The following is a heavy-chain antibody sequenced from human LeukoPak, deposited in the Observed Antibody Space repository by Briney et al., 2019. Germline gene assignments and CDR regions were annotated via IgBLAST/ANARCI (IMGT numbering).Heavy chain of an antibody. V-gene: IGHV3-74*01. CDR2: IKSDGSP. Sequence: PGGSLRLSCAASGFTFSSYWMHWVRQTPGKGLMWVSRIKSDGSPIYADSVQGRFTISRDNAKNMVYLQMNSLRAEDTAIYYCARAITYFYGSVTYDWFDSWGQGTLVTVSS. CDR3: ARAITYFYGSVTYDWFDS. D-gene: IGHD3-10*01. CDR1: GFTFSSYW. J-gene: IGHJ5*01.